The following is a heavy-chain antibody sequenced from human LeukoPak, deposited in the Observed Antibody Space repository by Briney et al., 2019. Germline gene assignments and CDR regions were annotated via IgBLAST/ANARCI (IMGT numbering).Heavy chain of an antibody. V-gene: IGHV3-7*01. Sequence: GGSLRLSCAASGFTVSSNYMSWVRQAPGKGLEWVANIKQDGSEKFYVDSVKGRFTISRDNAKNSLYLQMNSLRAEDTAVYYCAREGPMIVETDWGQGTLVTVSS. D-gene: IGHD3-22*01. CDR2: IKQDGSEK. J-gene: IGHJ4*02. CDR3: AREGPMIVETD. CDR1: GFTVSSNY.